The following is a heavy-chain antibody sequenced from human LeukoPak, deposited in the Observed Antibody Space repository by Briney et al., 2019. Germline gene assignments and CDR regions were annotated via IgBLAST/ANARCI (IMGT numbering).Heavy chain of an antibody. CDR2: ISSSSSYI. CDR1: GFTFSSYG. V-gene: IGHV3-21*01. J-gene: IGHJ4*02. D-gene: IGHD3-22*01. Sequence: GGSLRLSCAASGFTFSSYGMNWVRQAPGKGLEWVSSISSSSSYIYYADSVKGRFTISRDNAKNSLYLQMNSLRAEDTAVYYCARAPTYYYDSSGYYFDYWGQGTLVTVSS. CDR3: ARAPTYYYDSSGYYFDY.